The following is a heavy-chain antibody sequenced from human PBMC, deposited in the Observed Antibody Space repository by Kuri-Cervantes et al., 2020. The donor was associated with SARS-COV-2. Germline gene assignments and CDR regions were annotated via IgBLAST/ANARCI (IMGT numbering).Heavy chain of an antibody. V-gene: IGHV3-30*02. CDR1: GFTFSSYG. D-gene: IGHD6-6*01. Sequence: GGSLRLSCAASGFTFSSYGMHWVRQAPGKGLELVAFIRYDGSNKYYADSVKGRFTISRDNSKNSLYLQMSSLRAEDTAVYYCAREGPPSDAFDIWGQGTMVTVSS. CDR2: IRYDGSNK. J-gene: IGHJ3*02. CDR3: AREGPPSDAFDI.